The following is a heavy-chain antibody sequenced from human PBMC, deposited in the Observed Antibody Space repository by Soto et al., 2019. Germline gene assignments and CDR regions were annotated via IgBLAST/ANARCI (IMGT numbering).Heavy chain of an antibody. Sequence: GGSLRLSCAASGFTFSSYSMNWVRQAPGKGLEWVSYISSSSSTIYYADSVKGRFTISRDNAKNSLYLQMNNLRDEDTAVYFCARKSYRCSGGSCFDWFDPWGQGTLVTVSS. V-gene: IGHV3-48*02. CDR1: GFTFSSYS. CDR3: ARKSYRCSGGSCFDWFDP. D-gene: IGHD2-15*01. CDR2: ISSSSSTI. J-gene: IGHJ5*02.